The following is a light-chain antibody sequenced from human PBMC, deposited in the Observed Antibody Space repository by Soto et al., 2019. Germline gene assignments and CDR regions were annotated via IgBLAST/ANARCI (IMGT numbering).Light chain of an antibody. Sequence: DIQMTQSPSSLSASVGDRVTITCRASQSISNFLNWYQQKPGKAPKLLISAASSFQGGVPSRFSGSGSGTDFNLTISSLQPEDFATYYCQQSYTTPFTFGPGTKVDIK. V-gene: IGKV1-39*01. CDR2: AAS. CDR1: QSISNF. CDR3: QQSYTTPFT. J-gene: IGKJ3*01.